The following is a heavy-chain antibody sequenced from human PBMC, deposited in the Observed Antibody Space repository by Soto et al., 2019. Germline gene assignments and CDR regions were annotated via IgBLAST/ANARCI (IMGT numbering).Heavy chain of an antibody. V-gene: IGHV3-15*07. D-gene: IGHD5-18*01. CDR1: GVSVSGVW. Sequence: GGSLRLCCAVSGVSVSGVWMNWRRQAPGKGPEWVGRIKSKTDGGTVEYAAPVKDRFTISRDDSENTLYLQMNSLKTEDTAVYYCSHGYYQYFESWGQGT. CDR2: IKSKTDGGTV. J-gene: IGHJ4*02. CDR3: SHGYYQYFES.